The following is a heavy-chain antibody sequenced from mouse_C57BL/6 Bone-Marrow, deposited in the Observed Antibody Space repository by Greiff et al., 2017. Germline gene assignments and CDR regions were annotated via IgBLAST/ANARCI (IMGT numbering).Heavy chain of an antibody. CDR1: GFSLTSYA. Sequence: VKLMESGPGLVAPSQSLSITCTVSGFSLTSYAISWVRQPPGKGLEWLGVIWTGGGTNYNSALKSRLSISKDNSKSQVFLKMNSLQTDDTARYYCARNRYDYFYAMDYWGQGTSVTVSS. CDR3: ARNRYDYFYAMDY. CDR2: IWTGGGT. D-gene: IGHD2-4*01. J-gene: IGHJ4*01. V-gene: IGHV2-9-1*01.